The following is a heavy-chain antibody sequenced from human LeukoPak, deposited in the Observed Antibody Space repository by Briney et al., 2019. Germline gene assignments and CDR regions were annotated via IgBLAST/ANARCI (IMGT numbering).Heavy chain of an antibody. D-gene: IGHD6-19*01. V-gene: IGHV4-34*01. Sequence: SETLSLTCAVYGGSFSGYYWSWIRQPPGKGLEWIGEINHSGSTNYNPSLKSRVTISVDTSKNQFSLKLSSVTAADTAVYYCARLGSSGWPPRDYWGQGTLVTVSS. CDR2: INHSGST. CDR3: ARLGSSGWPPRDY. J-gene: IGHJ4*02. CDR1: GGSFSGYY.